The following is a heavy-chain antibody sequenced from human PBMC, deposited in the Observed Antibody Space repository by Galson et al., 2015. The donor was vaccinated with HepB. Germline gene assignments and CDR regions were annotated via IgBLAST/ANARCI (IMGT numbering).Heavy chain of an antibody. CDR3: ATGERRLYDY. D-gene: IGHD6-25*01. V-gene: IGHV1-69-2*01. J-gene: IGHJ4*02. CDR1: GYTFTNYY. CDR2: VDPEDGET. Sequence: VKVSCKVSGYTFTNYYMHWVQQAPGKGLEWMGLVDPEDGETIYAEKFQGRVTITADTSTDTAYMELSSLRSEDTAVYYCATGERRLYDYWGQGTLVTVSS.